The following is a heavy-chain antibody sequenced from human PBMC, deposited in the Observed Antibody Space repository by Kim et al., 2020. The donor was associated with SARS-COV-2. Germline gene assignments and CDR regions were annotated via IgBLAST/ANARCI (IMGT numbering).Heavy chain of an antibody. CDR1: GGSISSSNW. Sequence: SETLSLTCAVSGGSISSSNWWSWVRQPPGKGLEWIGEIYHSGSTNYNPSLKSRVTISVDKSKNQFSLKLSSVTAAGTAVYYCARDKAPPADRWWNYYYYGMDVWGQGTTVTVSS. D-gene: IGHD2-15*01. CDR3: ARDKAPPADRWWNYYYYGMDV. CDR2: IYHSGST. V-gene: IGHV4-4*02. J-gene: IGHJ6*02.